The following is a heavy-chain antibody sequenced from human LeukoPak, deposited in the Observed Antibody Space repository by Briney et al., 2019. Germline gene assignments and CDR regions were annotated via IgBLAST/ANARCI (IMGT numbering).Heavy chain of an antibody. V-gene: IGHV3-21*01. D-gene: IGHD3-22*01. CDR2: ISSSSSYI. CDR1: GFTFSSYS. Sequence: GGSLRLSCAASGFTFSSYSMNWVRQAPGKGLEWVSSISSSSSYIYYADSVKGRFTISRDNAKNSLYLQMNSLRAEDTAVYYCARDFASATYYYDSSGYYYFDYWGQGTLVTVSS. J-gene: IGHJ4*02. CDR3: ARDFASATYYYDSSGYYYFDY.